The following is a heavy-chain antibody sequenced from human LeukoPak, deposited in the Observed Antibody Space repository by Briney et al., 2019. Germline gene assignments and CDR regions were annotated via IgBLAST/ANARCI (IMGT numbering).Heavy chain of an antibody. V-gene: IGHV4-61*02. D-gene: IGHD5-18*01. CDR3: PSKYSYVGGYFDY. CDR2: IYTSGST. CDR1: GGSLSSGSYY. Sequence: PSETLSLTCTDSGGSLSSGSYYWSWIRQPAGKGLEWLGRIYTSGSTNYNPSLKSRVTISVDTSKNQFSLKLSSVTAAATPGYYGPSKYSYVGGYFDYWGQGTLVTVSS. J-gene: IGHJ4*02.